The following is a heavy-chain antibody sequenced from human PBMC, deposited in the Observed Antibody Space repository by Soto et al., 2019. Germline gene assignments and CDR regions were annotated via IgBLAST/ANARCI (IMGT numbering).Heavy chain of an antibody. V-gene: IGHV6-1*01. Sequence: SQTLSLTCPISADSVSSNSSAWNCIRQSPSRGLEWLGRTYYRSKWYNDCAVSVKSRITINPDTSKNQFSLQLNSVTPEDTAVYYCARAFYGDYDYWGQGTLVTVSS. J-gene: IGHJ4*02. CDR3: ARAFYGDYDY. D-gene: IGHD4-17*01. CDR2: TYYRSKWYN. CDR1: ADSVSSNSSA.